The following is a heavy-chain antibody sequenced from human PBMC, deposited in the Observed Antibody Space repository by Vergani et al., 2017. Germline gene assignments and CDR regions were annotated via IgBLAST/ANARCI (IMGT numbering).Heavy chain of an antibody. J-gene: IGHJ6*02. D-gene: IGHD5-12*01. CDR3: ARDRGVAPGDYYGMDV. CDR2: ISSSSSYI. Sequence: EVQLVESGGGLVKPGGSLRLSCAASGFTFSSYSMNWVRQAPGKGLEWVSSISSSSSYIYYADSVKGRFTISRDNAKNSLYLQMNSLRAEDTAVYYCARDRGVAPGDYYGMDVWGQGTTVTVSS. CDR1: GFTFSSYS. V-gene: IGHV3-21*01.